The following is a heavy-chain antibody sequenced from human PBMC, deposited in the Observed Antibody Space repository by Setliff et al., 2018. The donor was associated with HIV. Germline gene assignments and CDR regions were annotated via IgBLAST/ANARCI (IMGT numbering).Heavy chain of an antibody. J-gene: IGHJ4*02. CDR1: GYSISSGYY. V-gene: IGHV4-38-2*01. D-gene: IGHD5-12*01. Sequence: SETLSLTCGVSGYSISSGYYWGWIRQPPGKGLEWIGEINHSGDTNYNPSLKSRVAISVDTSKNQFSLNLNSVTAADTAVYYCARLGAEDFSDYDWVDYWGQGTLVTVSS. CDR2: INHSGDT. CDR3: ARLGAEDFSDYDWVDY.